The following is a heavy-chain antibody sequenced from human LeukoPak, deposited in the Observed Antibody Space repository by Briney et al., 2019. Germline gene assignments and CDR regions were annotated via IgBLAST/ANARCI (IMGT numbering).Heavy chain of an antibody. CDR1: GFTFSSYA. D-gene: IGHD3-10*01. V-gene: IGHV3-23*01. Sequence: GGSLRLSCAASGFTFSSYAMSWVRQAPGKGLEWVSAISGSGGSTYYADSVKGRFTISRDNAKNTLYLQMNSLRAEDTAVYYCARENMVRGVFYYFDYWGQGTLVTVSS. J-gene: IGHJ4*02. CDR3: ARENMVRGVFYYFDY. CDR2: ISGSGGST.